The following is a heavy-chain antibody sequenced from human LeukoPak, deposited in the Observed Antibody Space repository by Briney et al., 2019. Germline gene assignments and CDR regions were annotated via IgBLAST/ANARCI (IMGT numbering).Heavy chain of an antibody. CDR1: GYTFTSYD. D-gene: IGHD5-18*01. Sequence: EASVKVSCKASGYTFTSYDINWVRQATGQGLEWMGWMNPNSGNTGYAQKFQGRVTMTSTTSISTAYMELSSLGSEDTAVYYCARVRGYSYGYGSIDAFDIWGQGTMVTVSS. V-gene: IGHV1-8*01. CDR2: MNPNSGNT. J-gene: IGHJ3*02. CDR3: ARVRGYSYGYGSIDAFDI.